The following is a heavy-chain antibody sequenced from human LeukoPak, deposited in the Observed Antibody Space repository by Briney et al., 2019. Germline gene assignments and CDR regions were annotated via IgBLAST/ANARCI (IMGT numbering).Heavy chain of an antibody. Sequence: GGSPRLSCAASGFTFSSYGMHWVRQAPGKGLEWVAVISYDGSNKYYADSVKGRFTISKDNSKNTLYLQMNSLRAEDTAVYYCAKDGSGSGSEIDYWGQGTLVTVSS. CDR1: GFTFSSYG. CDR2: ISYDGSNK. J-gene: IGHJ4*02. D-gene: IGHD3-10*01. V-gene: IGHV3-30*18. CDR3: AKDGSGSGSEIDY.